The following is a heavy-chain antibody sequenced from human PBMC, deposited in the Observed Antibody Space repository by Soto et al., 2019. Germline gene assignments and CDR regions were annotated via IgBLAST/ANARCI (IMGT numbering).Heavy chain of an antibody. J-gene: IGHJ4*02. Sequence: QVQLQQWGAGLLKPSETLSLTCAVYGGSFNSYYWSWIRQSPGKGLEWIGEINHSGSTNYNPSLKSRVAISMDTVKHQFSLKLYSVTAADTAVFYCASRMGSGKYYFDYWDPGALVIVSS. D-gene: IGHD3-10*01. V-gene: IGHV4-34*01. CDR3: ASRMGSGKYYFDY. CDR1: GGSFNSYY. CDR2: INHSGST.